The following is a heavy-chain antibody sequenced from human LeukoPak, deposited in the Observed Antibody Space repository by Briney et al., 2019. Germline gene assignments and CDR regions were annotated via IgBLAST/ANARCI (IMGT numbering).Heavy chain of an antibody. J-gene: IGHJ4*02. CDR1: GGTFSSYA. Sequence: SVKVSCKASGGTFSSYAISWVRQAPGQGLEWMGGIIPIFGTANYAQKFQGRVTITADESTSTAYMELSSLRSEDTAVYYCARGRPLEIAMAGEFDYWGQGTLVTVSS. D-gene: IGHD6-19*01. CDR3: ARGRPLEIAMAGEFDY. CDR2: IIPIFGTA. V-gene: IGHV1-69*13.